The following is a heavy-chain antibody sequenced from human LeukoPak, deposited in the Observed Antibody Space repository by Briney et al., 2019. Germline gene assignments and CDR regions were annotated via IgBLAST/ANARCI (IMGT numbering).Heavy chain of an antibody. V-gene: IGHV4-39*07. CDR2: IYYGGRT. J-gene: IGHJ4*02. D-gene: IGHD7-27*01. Sequence: SETLSLTCPVSGDSISSSSYYWGWIRQPPGKGLEWIGNIYYGGRTYYNPSLKSRVTISVDTSKNQFSLKLSSVTAADTAVYYCARSPPNWGFDYWGQGILVTVSS. CDR3: ARSPPNWGFDY. CDR1: GDSISSSSYY.